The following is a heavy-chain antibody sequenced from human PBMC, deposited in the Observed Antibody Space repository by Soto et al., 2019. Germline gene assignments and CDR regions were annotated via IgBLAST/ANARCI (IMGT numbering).Heavy chain of an antibody. D-gene: IGHD5-18*01. CDR2: ITSSGDTT. J-gene: IGHJ4*02. V-gene: IGHV3-21*01. CDR3: ARRYGYSFDV. Sequence: GGSLRLSCAASGFTFRFYSMSWVRQAPGKGLEWVSSITSSGDTTSYADSVKGRFTISRDNAKNSLYLQMNSLRAEDTAVYYCARRYGYSFDVWGQGIRVTVSS. CDR1: GFTFRFYS.